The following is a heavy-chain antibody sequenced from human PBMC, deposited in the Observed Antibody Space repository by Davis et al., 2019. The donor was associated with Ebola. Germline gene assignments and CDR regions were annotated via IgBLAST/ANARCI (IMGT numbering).Heavy chain of an antibody. D-gene: IGHD2-2*01. Sequence: GESLKISCAASGFTFSSYWMSWVRQAPGKGLEWVANIKQDGSEKYYVDSVKGRFTISRDNAKNSLYLQMNSLRAEDTAVYYCAKDTRLSDWGQGTLVTVSS. CDR1: GFTFSSYW. CDR3: AKDTRLSD. V-gene: IGHV3-7*01. CDR2: IKQDGSEK. J-gene: IGHJ4*02.